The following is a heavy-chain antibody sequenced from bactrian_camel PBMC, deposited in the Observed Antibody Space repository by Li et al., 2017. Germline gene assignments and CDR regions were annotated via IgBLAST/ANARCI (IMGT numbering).Heavy chain of an antibody. CDR1: YTQNSNW. V-gene: IGHV3S6*01. J-gene: IGHJ4*01. Sequence: HVQLVESGGGSAQVGGSLTLSCVGYTQNSNWLGWFRQVAGKEREAVAVKHRRSDDADYDDSVKGRFTISKDNANNLYLQMNSLKPDDTAMYYCAMNRLGSRWCLARHTADNYWGQGTQVTVS. D-gene: IGHD6*01. CDR3: AMNRLGSRWCLARHTADNY. CDR2: KHRRSDDA.